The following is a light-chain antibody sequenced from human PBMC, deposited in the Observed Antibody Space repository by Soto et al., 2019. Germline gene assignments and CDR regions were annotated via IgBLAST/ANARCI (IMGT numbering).Light chain of an antibody. CDR2: SAF. CDR1: QSIRNN. CDR3: QQYGSSGT. V-gene: IGKV3-15*01. J-gene: IGKJ1*01. Sequence: EIALTQFPATRIFSAKERATLSCRASQSIRNNLAWYQQKPGQAPRLVIHSAFTRAAGIPARFTGSGSGTEFTLTISSMQSEDYAVDYCQQYGSSGTFSQGTKVDI.